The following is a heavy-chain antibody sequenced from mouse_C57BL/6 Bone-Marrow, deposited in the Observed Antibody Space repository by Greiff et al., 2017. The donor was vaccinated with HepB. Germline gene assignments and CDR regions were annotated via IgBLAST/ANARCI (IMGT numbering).Heavy chain of an antibody. J-gene: IGHJ2*01. CDR1: GYAFSSSW. Sequence: QVQLQQSGPELVKPGASVKISCKASGYAFSSSWMNWVKQRPGKGLEWIGRIYPGDGDTNYNGKFKGKATLTADKSSSTAYMQLSSLTSEDAAVYFCARGGVTSTYWGQGTTLTVSS. CDR2: IYPGDGDT. CDR3: ARGGVTSTY. D-gene: IGHD2-2*01. V-gene: IGHV1-82*01.